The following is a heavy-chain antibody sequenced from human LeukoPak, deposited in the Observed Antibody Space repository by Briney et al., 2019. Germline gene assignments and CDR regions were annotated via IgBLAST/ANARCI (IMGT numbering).Heavy chain of an antibody. J-gene: IGHJ4*02. D-gene: IGHD2-21*02. CDR2: ISGSGGST. Sequence: GGSLRLSCAASGFTFSSYAMSWVRQAPGKGLKWVSAISGSGGSTYYADSVKGRFTISRDNSKNTLYLQMNSLRAEDTAVYYCAKLPLIVVVTAIFDYWGQGTLVTVSS. CDR3: AKLPLIVVVTAIFDY. CDR1: GFTFSSYA. V-gene: IGHV3-23*01.